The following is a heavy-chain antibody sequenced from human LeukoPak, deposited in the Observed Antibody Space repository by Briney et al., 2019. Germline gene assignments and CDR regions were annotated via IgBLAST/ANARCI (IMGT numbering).Heavy chain of an antibody. J-gene: IGHJ6*03. CDR2: IYYSGYT. Sequence: SETLSLTCTVSGGSISIYYWSWIRQPPGKGLKWIGNIYYSGYTTYSPSLRSRVTISVDTSKNQFSLKLSSVTAADTAVYYCARETSQKGAHYMDVWGKGTTITISS. V-gene: IGHV4-59*01. CDR1: GGSISIYY. D-gene: IGHD3-16*01. CDR3: ARETSQKGAHYMDV.